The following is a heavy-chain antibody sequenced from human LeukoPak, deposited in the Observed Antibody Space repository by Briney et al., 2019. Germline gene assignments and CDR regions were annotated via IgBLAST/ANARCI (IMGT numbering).Heavy chain of an antibody. CDR3: ARDSRGHSGYDLDY. CDR2: IYYSGST. J-gene: IGHJ4*02. Sequence: SETLSLTCTVSGGSISSYYWSWIRQPPGKGLEWIGYIYYSGSTNYNPSLKSRVTMSVDTSKNQFSLKLSSVAAADTAIYYCARDSRGHSGYDLDYWGQGTLVTVSS. V-gene: IGHV4-59*01. D-gene: IGHD5-12*01. CDR1: GGSISSYY.